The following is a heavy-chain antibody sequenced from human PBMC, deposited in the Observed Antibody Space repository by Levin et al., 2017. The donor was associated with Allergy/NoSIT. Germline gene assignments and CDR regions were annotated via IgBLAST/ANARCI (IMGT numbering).Heavy chain of an antibody. V-gene: IGHV3-30*04. J-gene: IGHJ4*02. CDR2: ISYDGSVR. Sequence: AGGSLRLSCVASGFMFRSYAMHWVRQVPGKGLEWVALISYDGSVRSSADSVAGRFTVSRDNSNNTVYLQMNSLRPDDTAIYYCARTGGMTGQGHCDFWGPGTLVTVSS. CDR1: GFMFRSYA. CDR3: ARTGGMTGQGHCDF. D-gene: IGHD4-23*01.